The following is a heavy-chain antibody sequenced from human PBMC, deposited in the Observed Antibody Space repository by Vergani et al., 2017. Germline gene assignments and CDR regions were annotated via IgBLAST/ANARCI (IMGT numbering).Heavy chain of an antibody. CDR1: VYTFTSYG. CDR2: ISAYNGNT. Sequence: QVQLVQSGAEVKKPGASVKVSCKASVYTFTSYGISWVRQAPGQGLEWMGWISAYNGNTNYAQKLQGRVTMTTDTYTSTAYMELRSLRSDDTAVYYCARSSTIFGVVIDFDYWGQGTLVTVSS. CDR3: ARSSTIFGVVIDFDY. V-gene: IGHV1-18*01. D-gene: IGHD3-3*01. J-gene: IGHJ4*02.